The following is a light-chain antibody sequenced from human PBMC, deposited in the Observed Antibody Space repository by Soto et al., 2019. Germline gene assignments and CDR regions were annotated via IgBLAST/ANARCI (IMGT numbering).Light chain of an antibody. CDR3: VGWDDSLSAWV. CDR1: SSNIGSNY. Sequence: QAVVTQPPSASGTPGQRVTISCSGSSSNIGSNYVYWHQQLPGTAPRLLIYKDNQRPSGVPDRFSGSKSGTSASLAISGLRSEDEADDYCVGWDDSLSAWVFGGGTKLTVL. J-gene: IGLJ3*02. CDR2: KDN. V-gene: IGLV1-47*01.